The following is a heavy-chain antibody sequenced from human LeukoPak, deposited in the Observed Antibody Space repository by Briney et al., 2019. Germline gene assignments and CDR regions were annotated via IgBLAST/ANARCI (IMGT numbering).Heavy chain of an antibody. D-gene: IGHD1-1*01. V-gene: IGHV4-61*01. CDR2: IYYSGRT. CDR1: GGPVSSGSYH. J-gene: IGHJ4*02. Sequence: SETLSLTCTVSGGPVSSGSYHWRWIRQPPGKGLEWIGYIYYSGRTNYNPSLKSRVTIPVDTSKNQLSLKLSSVTAADTAVYYCARVLGRTYYFDYWGQGTLVTVSS. CDR3: ARVLGRTYYFDY.